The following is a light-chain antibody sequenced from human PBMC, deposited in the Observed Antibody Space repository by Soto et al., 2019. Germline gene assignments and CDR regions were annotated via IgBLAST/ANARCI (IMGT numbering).Light chain of an antibody. CDR2: RNN. CDR1: SSKIGSNY. V-gene: IGLV1-47*01. J-gene: IGLJ1*01. Sequence: QSVLAQPPSASGTPGQRVTLSCSGSSSKIGSNYVSWYQHHPGTAPKLLIFRNNQRPSGVPNRFSGSKSGNSASLTISGLQPEDEADYYCSSYTTSNTRQIVFGTGTKVTVL. CDR3: SSYTTSNTRQIV.